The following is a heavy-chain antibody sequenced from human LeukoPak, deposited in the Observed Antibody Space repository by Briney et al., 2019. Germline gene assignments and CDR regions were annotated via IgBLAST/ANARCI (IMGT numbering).Heavy chain of an antibody. CDR3: ARVDTAMASPYWYFDL. V-gene: IGHV4-34*01. Sequence: SETLSLTCAVYGGSFSGYHWSWIRQPPGKGLEWIGEINHSGSTNYNPSLKSRVTISVDTSKNQFSLKLSSVTAADTAVYYCARVDTAMASPYWYFDLWGRGTLVTVSS. J-gene: IGHJ2*01. CDR2: INHSGST. D-gene: IGHD5-18*01. CDR1: GGSFSGYH.